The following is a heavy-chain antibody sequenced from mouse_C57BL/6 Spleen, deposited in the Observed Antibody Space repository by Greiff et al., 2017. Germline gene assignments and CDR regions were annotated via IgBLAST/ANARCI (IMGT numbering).Heavy chain of an antibody. Sequence: VQLQQSGAELVRPGTSVKLSCKASGYTFTSYWMHWVKQRPGQGLEWIGVIDPSDSYTNYNQKFKGKATLTVDKSSSTAYMQLSSRTSEDSAVYYCARAGDYYGSSGYYFDYWGQGTTLTVSS. V-gene: IGHV1-59*01. J-gene: IGHJ2*01. CDR2: IDPSDSYT. CDR1: GYTFTSYW. D-gene: IGHD1-1*01. CDR3: ARAGDYYGSSGYYFDY.